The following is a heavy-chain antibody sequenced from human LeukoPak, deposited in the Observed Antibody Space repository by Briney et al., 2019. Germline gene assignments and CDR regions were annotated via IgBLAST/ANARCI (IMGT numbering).Heavy chain of an antibody. Sequence: GASVKVSCKASGGTFSSYAIRWVRQAPGQGLEWMGGIIPIFGTANYAQKFQGRVTITADESTSTAYMELSSLRSEDTAVYYCAREEYYYDSSGSWCWGQGTLVTVSS. J-gene: IGHJ4*02. CDR3: AREEYYYDSSGSWC. D-gene: IGHD3-22*01. CDR1: GGTFSSYA. CDR2: IIPIFGTA. V-gene: IGHV1-69*13.